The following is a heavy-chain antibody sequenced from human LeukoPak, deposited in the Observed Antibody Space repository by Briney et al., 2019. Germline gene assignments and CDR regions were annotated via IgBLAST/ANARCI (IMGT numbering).Heavy chain of an antibody. J-gene: IGHJ5*02. CDR2: IYPGDSDT. V-gene: IGHV5-51*01. CDR1: GYSFTSYW. D-gene: IGHD2-2*01. Sequence: GESLKISCKGSGYSFTSYWIGWVRQMPGKGLEWMGIIYPGDSDTRYSPSFQGQVTISADKSTSTAYLQWSSLKASDTAMYYCARPLCSSTSCYFFGGFDPWGQGTLVTVSS. CDR3: ARPLCSSTSCYFFGGFDP.